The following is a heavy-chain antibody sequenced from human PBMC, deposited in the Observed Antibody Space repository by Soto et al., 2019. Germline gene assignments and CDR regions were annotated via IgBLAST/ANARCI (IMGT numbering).Heavy chain of an antibody. V-gene: IGHV1-3*01. Sequence: QVQLVQSGAEVKKPGASVKVSCKASGYSFTGYAIHWVRQAPGQRLEWMGWINSGSVNTQYSQKFQDRVTFTRDTSASTAYMDLSSLTSEDTAVYYCARGFNWDDEKATQDFWGQGTMVTVSS. D-gene: IGHD1-20*01. CDR3: ARGFNWDDEKATQDF. CDR2: INSGSVNT. CDR1: GYSFTGYA. J-gene: IGHJ3*01.